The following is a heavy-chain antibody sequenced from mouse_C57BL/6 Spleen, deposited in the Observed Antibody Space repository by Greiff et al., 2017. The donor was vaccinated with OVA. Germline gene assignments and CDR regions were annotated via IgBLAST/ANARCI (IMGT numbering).Heavy chain of an antibody. D-gene: IGHD1-1*01. J-gene: IGHJ2*01. Sequence: EVQLVESGGGLVKPGGSLKLSCAASGFTFSDYGMHWVRQAPEKGLEWVAYISSGSSTIYYADTVKGRFTISRDNAKNTLFLQMTSLRSEDTAMYYCARGYGSSSYYFDYWGQGTTLTVSS. CDR1: GFTFSDYG. CDR2: ISSGSSTI. V-gene: IGHV5-17*01. CDR3: ARGYGSSSYYFDY.